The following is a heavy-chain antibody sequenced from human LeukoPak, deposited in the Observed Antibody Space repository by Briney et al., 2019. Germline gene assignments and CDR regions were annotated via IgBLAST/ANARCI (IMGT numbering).Heavy chain of an antibody. Sequence: SETLSLTCAVYGGSFSGYYWSWIRQPPGKGLEWIGEINHSGSTNYNPSLKSRVTISVDTSKNQFSLKLSSVTAADTAVYYCARGRVFDPWGQGTLVTVSS. V-gene: IGHV4-34*01. CDR3: ARGRVFDP. CDR2: INHSGST. CDR1: GGSFSGYY. J-gene: IGHJ5*02.